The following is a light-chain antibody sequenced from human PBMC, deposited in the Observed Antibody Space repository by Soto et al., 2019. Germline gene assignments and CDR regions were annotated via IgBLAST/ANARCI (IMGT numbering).Light chain of an antibody. CDR1: QSVSSSY. V-gene: IGKV3-20*01. CDR3: QQYDTSIWAYT. J-gene: IGKJ2*01. CDR2: GAS. Sequence: EVVLTQSPVTLSLSPGERATLSCRASQSVSSSYLAWYQQKPGQAPRLLIYGASRATGIPDRFSGSGSGTDFTLTISRLEPEDFAVYYCQQYDTSIWAYTLAQGTKLEIK.